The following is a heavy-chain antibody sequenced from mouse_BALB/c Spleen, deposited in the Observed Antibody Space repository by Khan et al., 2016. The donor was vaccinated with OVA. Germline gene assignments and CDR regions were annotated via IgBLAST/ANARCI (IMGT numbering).Heavy chain of an antibody. CDR3: ARSWAMDY. J-gene: IGHJ4*01. V-gene: IGHV5-15*02. Sequence: EVQLVETGGGLVQPGGSRKLSCAASGFTFSDYGMAWVRQAPGKGPEWVAFISNLAYSIYYADTVTGRFTISRENAKYTLYLEMSSLRSEDTAMYYCARSWAMDYWGQGTSVTVSS. CDR1: GFTFSDYG. CDR2: ISNLAYSI.